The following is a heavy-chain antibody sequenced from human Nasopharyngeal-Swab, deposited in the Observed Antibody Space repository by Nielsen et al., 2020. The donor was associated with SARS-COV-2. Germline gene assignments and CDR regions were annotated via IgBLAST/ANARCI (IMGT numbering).Heavy chain of an antibody. CDR2: IRSKANSYAT. D-gene: IGHD5-18*01. V-gene: IGHV3-73*01. J-gene: IGHJ4*02. Sequence: VRQMPGKGLEWVGRIRSKANSYATAYAASVKGRLTISRDDSKNTAYLQMNSLKTEDMAVYYCTSRYSYGLWGQGTLVTVSS. CDR3: TSRYSYGL.